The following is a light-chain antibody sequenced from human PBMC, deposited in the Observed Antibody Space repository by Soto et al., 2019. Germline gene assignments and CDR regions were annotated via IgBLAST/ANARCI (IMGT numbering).Light chain of an antibody. Sequence: EIVLTQSPGTLSLSPGERATLSCRASQSVYSNYLAWYQRKPGQAPRLLIYGASNRATDIPYRFSASGSGTDFTLTITRLEPEDFAVYYCQQYDSSPPTFGQGTKVEIK. CDR1: QSVYSNY. V-gene: IGKV3-20*01. CDR2: GAS. CDR3: QQYDSSPPT. J-gene: IGKJ1*01.